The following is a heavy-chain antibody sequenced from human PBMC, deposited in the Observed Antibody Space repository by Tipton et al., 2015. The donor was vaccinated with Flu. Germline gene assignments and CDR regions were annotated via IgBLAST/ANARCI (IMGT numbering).Heavy chain of an antibody. Sequence: SLRLSCAASGFSFDDYVMYWVRQVPGKGLEWVGGISMNSGTTDYADSVKGRFTIFRVNAENSLYLQMNSLRPEDTAFYYCTRDPIGFNYGAHFDDWGQGTLVTVSS. CDR2: ISMNSGTT. J-gene: IGHJ4*02. D-gene: IGHD4/OR15-4a*01. CDR3: TRDPIGFNYGAHFDD. CDR1: GFSFDDYV. V-gene: IGHV3-9*01.